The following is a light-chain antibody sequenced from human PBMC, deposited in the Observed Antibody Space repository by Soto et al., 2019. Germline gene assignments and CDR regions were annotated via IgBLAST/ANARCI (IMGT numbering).Light chain of an antibody. J-gene: IGKJ4*01. CDR2: GAS. CDR3: PQHGSSPVVT. Sequence: EIVLTQSPGTLSLSPGERATLSCRASQSVSSSYLAWYQQKPGQAPRLLIYGASSRATGIPDRFSGSGSGTDFPLTIGGLEPEDFAVYSCPQHGSSPVVTFGGGTNVEIK. V-gene: IGKV3-20*01. CDR1: QSVSSSY.